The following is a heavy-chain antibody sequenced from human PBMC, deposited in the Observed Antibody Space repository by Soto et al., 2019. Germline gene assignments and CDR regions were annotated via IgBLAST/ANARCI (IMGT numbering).Heavy chain of an antibody. J-gene: IGHJ4*02. D-gene: IGHD3-22*01. CDR1: GFTFSSYA. V-gene: IGHV3-30-3*01. CDR2: ISYDGSNK. Sequence: QVQLVESGGGVVQPGRSLRLSCAASGFTFSSYAMHWVRQAPGKGLEWVAVISYDGSNKYYADSVKGRFTISRDNSKNTLYLQMNGLRAEDTAVYYCARDAGPRDSSGYHFDYWGQGTLVTVSS. CDR3: ARDAGPRDSSGYHFDY.